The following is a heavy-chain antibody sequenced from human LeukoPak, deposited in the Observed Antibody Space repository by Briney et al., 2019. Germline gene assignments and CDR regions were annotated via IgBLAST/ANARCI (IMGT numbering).Heavy chain of an antibody. Sequence: GGSLRLSCAASGFTFRDYYMTWLRQAPGKGLEWLSYISNSGSTVFYADSIKGRFTVSRDNAKRSLYLQMNTLRAEDTAVYYCARVGYSYGQFDYWGQGTLVTVSS. CDR1: GFTFRDYY. CDR3: ARVGYSYGQFDY. D-gene: IGHD5-18*01. J-gene: IGHJ4*02. V-gene: IGHV3-11*04. CDR2: ISNSGSTV.